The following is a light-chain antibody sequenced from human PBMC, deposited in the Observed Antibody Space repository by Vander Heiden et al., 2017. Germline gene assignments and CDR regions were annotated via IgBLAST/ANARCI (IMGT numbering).Light chain of an antibody. Sequence: SYELTQPPSVSVSPGQTASITCSGDNLGDKYACWYQQKPGQSPVLVIYQDSKRPSGITERFSGSNSGNTATLTISGTQAMDEAYYYCQAWDSSNVVFGGGTKLTVL. J-gene: IGLJ2*01. CDR3: QAWDSSNVV. CDR2: QDS. CDR1: NLGDKY. V-gene: IGLV3-1*01.